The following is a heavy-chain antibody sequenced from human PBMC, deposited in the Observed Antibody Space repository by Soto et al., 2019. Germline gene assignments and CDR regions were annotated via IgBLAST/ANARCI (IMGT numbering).Heavy chain of an antibody. CDR3: ARDMAPDSGSYYWYYYGMDV. D-gene: IGHD1-26*01. J-gene: IGHJ6*02. CDR2: IWYDGSNK. CDR1: GFTFSSYG. V-gene: IGHV3-33*01. Sequence: QAGGSLRLSCAASGFTFSSYGMHWVRQAPGKGLEWVAVIWYDGSNKYYADSVKGRFTISRDNSKNTLYLQMNSLRAEDTAVYYCARDMAPDSGSYYWYYYGMDVWGQGTTVTVSS.